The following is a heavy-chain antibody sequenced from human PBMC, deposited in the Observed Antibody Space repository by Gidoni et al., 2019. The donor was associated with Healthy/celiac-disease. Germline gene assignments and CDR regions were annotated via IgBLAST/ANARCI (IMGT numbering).Heavy chain of an antibody. CDR3: ARSLSLFDY. J-gene: IGHJ4*02. V-gene: IGHV4-34*01. CDR2: INHSGST. D-gene: IGHD2-8*01. CDR1: GGSFSGYY. Sequence: QVQLQQWGAGLLKPSETLSLTCAVHGGSFSGYYWSWIRQPPGKGLEWIGEINHSGSTNYNPSLKSRVTISVDTSKNQFSLKLSSVTAADTAVYYCARSLSLFDYWGQGTLVTVSS.